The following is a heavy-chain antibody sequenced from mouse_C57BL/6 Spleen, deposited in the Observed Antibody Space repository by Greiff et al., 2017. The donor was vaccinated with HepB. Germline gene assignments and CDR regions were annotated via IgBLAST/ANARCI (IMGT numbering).Heavy chain of an antibody. V-gene: IGHV1-15*01. Sequence: VKLMESGAELVRPGASVTLSCKASGYTFTDYEMHWVKQTPVHGLEWIGAIDPETGGTAYNQKFKGKAILTADKSSSTAYMELRSLTSEDSAVYYCTKLGRYFDYWGQGTTLTVSS. CDR2: IDPETGGT. D-gene: IGHD4-1*01. CDR1: GYTFTDYE. J-gene: IGHJ2*01. CDR3: TKLGRYFDY.